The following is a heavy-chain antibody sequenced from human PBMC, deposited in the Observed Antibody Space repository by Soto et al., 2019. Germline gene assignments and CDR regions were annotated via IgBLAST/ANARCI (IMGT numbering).Heavy chain of an antibody. V-gene: IGHV4-4*02. Sequence: SEPLCLTYTVYGGSITNNHWWSWVRKPPGKGPELIGEIYHTGIANYNPSLESRVAFSVDKSKNQFSLSLTSVTAADTAVYYCVSKLGPYYYGLDVWGQGTTVTVSS. D-gene: IGHD3-16*01. CDR1: GGSITNNHW. J-gene: IGHJ6*02. CDR2: IYHTGIA. CDR3: VSKLGPYYYGLDV.